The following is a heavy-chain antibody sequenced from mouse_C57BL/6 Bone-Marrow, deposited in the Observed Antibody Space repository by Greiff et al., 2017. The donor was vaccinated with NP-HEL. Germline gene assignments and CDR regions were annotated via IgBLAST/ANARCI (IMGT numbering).Heavy chain of an antibody. Sequence: QVQLQQPGAELVKPGASVKLSCKASGYTFTSYWMQWVNPRPGQGLEWIGEIDPSDSYTNYNQKFKGKATLTVDTASSTAYMQLSSLTSEDSAVYYCARNWRFAYWGQGTLVTVSA. CDR1: GYTFTSYW. V-gene: IGHV1-50*01. D-gene: IGHD4-1*01. CDR3: ARNWRFAY. J-gene: IGHJ3*01. CDR2: IDPSDSYT.